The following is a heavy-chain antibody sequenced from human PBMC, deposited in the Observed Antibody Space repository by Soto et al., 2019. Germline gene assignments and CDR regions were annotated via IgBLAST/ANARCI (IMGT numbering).Heavy chain of an antibody. CDR1: GFTFSSYG. CDR2: ISYGGSNK. D-gene: IGHD6-13*01. Sequence: GGSLRLSCAASGFTFSSYGMHWVRQAPGKGLEWVAVISYGGSNKYYADSVKGRFTISRDNSKNTLYLQMNSLRAEDTAVYYCAKWRTRQYSSSGFDYWGQGTLVTVSS. J-gene: IGHJ4*02. CDR3: AKWRTRQYSSSGFDY. V-gene: IGHV3-30*18.